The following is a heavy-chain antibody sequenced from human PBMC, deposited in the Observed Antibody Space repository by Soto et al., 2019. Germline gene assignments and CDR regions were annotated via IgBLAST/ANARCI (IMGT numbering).Heavy chain of an antibody. Sequence: PGESLKISCKGSGYSFTSYWIGWVRQMPGKGLEWMGIIYPGDSDTRYSPSFQGQVTISADKSISTAYLQWSSLKASDTAMYYCARHLGRYCSGGSCYGWFDPWGQGTLVTVSS. D-gene: IGHD2-15*01. CDR1: GYSFTSYW. J-gene: IGHJ5*02. CDR3: ARHLGRYCSGGSCYGWFDP. CDR2: IYPGDSDT. V-gene: IGHV5-51*01.